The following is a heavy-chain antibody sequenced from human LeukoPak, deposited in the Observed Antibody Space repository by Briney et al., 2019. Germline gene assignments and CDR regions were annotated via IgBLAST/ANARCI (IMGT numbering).Heavy chain of an antibody. CDR2: ISSSGSTI. J-gene: IGHJ4*02. V-gene: IGHV3-11*01. D-gene: IGHD3-22*01. Sequence: GGSLRLSCTASGFTFSDYYMSWIRQAPGKGLEWVSYISSSGSTIYYADSVKGRFTISRDNAKNSLYLQMNSLRAEDTAVYYCARANYDSSGYSFDYWGQGTLVTVSS. CDR1: GFTFSDYY. CDR3: ARANYDSSGYSFDY.